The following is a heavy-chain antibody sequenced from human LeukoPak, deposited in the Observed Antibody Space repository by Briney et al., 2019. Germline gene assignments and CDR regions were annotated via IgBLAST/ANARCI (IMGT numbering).Heavy chain of an antibody. Sequence: GGSLRLSCAASGFTFSSYAMSWVRQAPGKGLEWVSVISGSGGSTYYADSVKGRFTISRDNSKNTLYLQMNSLRAEDTALYYCAKDGDSSSFDYWGQGTLVTVSS. J-gene: IGHJ4*02. CDR3: AKDGDSSSFDY. D-gene: IGHD6-13*01. V-gene: IGHV3-23*01. CDR1: GFTFSSYA. CDR2: ISGSGGST.